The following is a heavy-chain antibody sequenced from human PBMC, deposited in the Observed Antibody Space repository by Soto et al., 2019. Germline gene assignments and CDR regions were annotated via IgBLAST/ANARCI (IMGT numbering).Heavy chain of an antibody. D-gene: IGHD3-3*01. V-gene: IGHV3-23*01. CDR1: GFTFSSYA. CDR3: AKFALNFGVVIDDAFDI. Sequence: GGSLRLSCAASGFTFSSYAMSWVRQAPGKGLEWVSAISGSGGSTYYADSVKGRFTISRDNSKNTLYLQMNSLRAEDTAVYYCAKFALNFGVVIDDAFDIWGQGTMVTVSS. J-gene: IGHJ3*02. CDR2: ISGSGGST.